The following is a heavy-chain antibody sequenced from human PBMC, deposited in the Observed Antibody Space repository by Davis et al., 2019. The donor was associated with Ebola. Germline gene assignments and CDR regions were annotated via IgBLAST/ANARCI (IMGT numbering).Heavy chain of an antibody. CDR1: GFSFPDAW. CDR3: RSNFDY. CDR2: IKSKSDGGAA. Sequence: GESLKISCAASGFSFPDAWMNWVRQAPGTGLEWVGRIKSKSDGGAADYAAPVKGRFTISRDDSKNTVYLQMNSLKSEDTAVYYCRSNFDYWGQGALVTVSS. V-gene: IGHV3-15*01. J-gene: IGHJ4*02.